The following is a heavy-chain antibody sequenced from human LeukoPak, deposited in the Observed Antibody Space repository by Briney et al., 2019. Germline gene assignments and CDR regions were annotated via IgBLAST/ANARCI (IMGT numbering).Heavy chain of an antibody. Sequence: GGSLRLSCFASGSTFSSYDMHWVRQPPGKGLEWVSAIDSSGGTYSPGSVKGRFTISRDDAKNSLYLQMNSLRAGDTAVYYCARESFGPGRYYHLDVWGKGTTVTVSS. J-gene: IGHJ6*03. CDR3: ARESFGPGRYYHLDV. V-gene: IGHV3-13*01. CDR1: GSTFSSYD. CDR2: IDSSGGT. D-gene: IGHD3-10*01.